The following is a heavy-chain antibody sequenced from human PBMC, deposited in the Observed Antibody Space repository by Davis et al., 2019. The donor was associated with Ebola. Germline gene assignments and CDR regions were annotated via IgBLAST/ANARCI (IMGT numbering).Heavy chain of an antibody. J-gene: IGHJ4*02. Sequence: GGSLRLSCVASGFSFSTYAMSWVRQAPGKGLEWISGINNSGGSKDYADSVRGRFTISRDNSKNTLYLQMNSLRAEDTAVYYCAKNTAMIFWGQGTLVTVSS. CDR3: AKNTAMIF. CDR2: INNSGGSK. V-gene: IGHV3-23*01. D-gene: IGHD5-18*01. CDR1: GFSFSTYA.